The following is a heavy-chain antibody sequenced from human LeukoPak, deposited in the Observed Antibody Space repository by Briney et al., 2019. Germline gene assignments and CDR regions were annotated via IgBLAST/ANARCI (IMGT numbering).Heavy chain of an antibody. CDR3: ARGYGGNAPNTFDI. CDR1: GGSIHSYY. Sequence: PSETLSLTCSVSGGSIHSYYWTWIRQPAGKGLEWIGRVYTSGKTYYNPSLKSGVTMSLDTPKNQISLRLGSVTAADTAVYYCARGYGGNAPNTFDIWGQGTMVTVSS. CDR2: VYTSGKT. V-gene: IGHV4-4*07. D-gene: IGHD4-23*01. J-gene: IGHJ3*02.